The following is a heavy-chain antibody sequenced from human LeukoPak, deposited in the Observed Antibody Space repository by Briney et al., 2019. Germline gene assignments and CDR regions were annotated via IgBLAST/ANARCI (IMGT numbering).Heavy chain of an antibody. V-gene: IGHV3-30-3*01. CDR1: GFTFSSYA. CDR2: LSYDGSNK. D-gene: IGHD1-26*01. J-gene: IGHJ4*02. Sequence: GGSLRLSCAASGFTFSSYAMHWVRQAPGKGLEWVAVLSYDGSNKYYADSVKGRFTISRDNSKNTLYLQMNSLRAEDTAVYYCARDSGSCSFNYWGQGTLVTVSS. CDR3: ARDSGSCSFNY.